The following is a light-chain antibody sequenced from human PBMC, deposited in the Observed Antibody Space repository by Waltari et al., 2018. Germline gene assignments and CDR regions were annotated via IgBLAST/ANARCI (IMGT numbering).Light chain of an antibody. CDR3: HQTDNSPFT. CDR1: QTISHF. J-gene: IGKJ3*01. V-gene: IGKV1-39*01. CDR2: LAS. Sequence: DIQMTQSPSSLSASIGDRVTITCRASQTISHFLNWYQQKPGKAPKLLVYLASNLQSGVPSKFSGRVSGTDFTLTISSLQPDDFATYFCHQTDNSPFTFGPGTKVDVK.